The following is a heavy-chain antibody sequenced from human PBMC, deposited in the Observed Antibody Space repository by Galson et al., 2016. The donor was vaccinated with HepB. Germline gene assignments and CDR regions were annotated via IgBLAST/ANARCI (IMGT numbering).Heavy chain of an antibody. CDR1: RFTFSSYG. J-gene: IGHJ4*02. Sequence: SLRLSCAASRFTFSSYGMSWVRQAPGKGLEWVSTISGSETTSYADSMKGRFTISRDNSKNTLFLQMNSLRVEDMAVYYCAKGSDYYGWGSYPYYFDYWGQGTLVTVSS. V-gene: IGHV3-23*01. CDR2: ISGSETT. CDR3: AKGSDYYGWGSYPYYFDY. D-gene: IGHD3-10*01.